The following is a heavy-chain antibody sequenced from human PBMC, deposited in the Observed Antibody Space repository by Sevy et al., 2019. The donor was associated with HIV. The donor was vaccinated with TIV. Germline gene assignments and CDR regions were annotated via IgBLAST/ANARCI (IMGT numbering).Heavy chain of an antibody. Sequence: SETLSLTCIVSGDSISSSSYYWGWIRQPPGKGLEWIASISYSGNTYYNPSLKIRTTMSIDTSKNQFFLTLNSVTAPDAAVYYCARSNPYYDFWSGYMTSGYFDFWGPGTLVTVSS. D-gene: IGHD3-3*01. V-gene: IGHV4-39*01. CDR2: ISYSGNT. J-gene: IGHJ4*02. CDR1: GDSISSSSYY. CDR3: ARSNPYYDFWSGYMTSGYFDF.